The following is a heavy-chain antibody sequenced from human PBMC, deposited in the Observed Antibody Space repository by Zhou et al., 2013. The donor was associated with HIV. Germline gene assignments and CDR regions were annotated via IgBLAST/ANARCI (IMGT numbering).Heavy chain of an antibody. D-gene: IGHD3-16*02. CDR2: IIPIFGTA. V-gene: IGHV1-69*05. CDR3: AVTPMITFGGVIDHYYYYYMDV. Sequence: QVPLVQSAAEVKKPGSSVKVSCKASGGTFSSYAISWVRQAPGQGLEWMGGIIPIFGTANYAQKFQGRVTITTDESTSTAYMELSSLRSEDTAVYYCAVTPMITFGGVIDHYYYYYMDVWGKGTTVTVSS. J-gene: IGHJ6*03. CDR1: GGTFSSYA.